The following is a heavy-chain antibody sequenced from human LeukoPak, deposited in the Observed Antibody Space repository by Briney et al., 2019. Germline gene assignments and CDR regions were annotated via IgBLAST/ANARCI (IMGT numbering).Heavy chain of an antibody. CDR3: ARVQDYYDSSGYPNYYYYGMDV. CDR1: GFTFSSYS. Sequence: GGSLTLSCAASGFTFSSYSMNWVRQAPGKGLEWVSSISSSSSYIYYADSVKGRFTISRDNAKNSLYLQMNSLRAEDTAVYYCARVQDYYDSSGYPNYYYYGMDVWGQGTTVTVSS. V-gene: IGHV3-21*01. J-gene: IGHJ6*02. D-gene: IGHD3-22*01. CDR2: ISSSSSYI.